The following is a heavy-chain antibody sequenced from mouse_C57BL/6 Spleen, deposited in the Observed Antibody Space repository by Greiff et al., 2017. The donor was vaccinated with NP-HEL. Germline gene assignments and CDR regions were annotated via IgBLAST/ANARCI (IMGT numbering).Heavy chain of an antibody. V-gene: IGHV5-17*01. D-gene: IGHD1-1*01. CDR3: ARQDYYGSNFAY. CDR2: ISSGSSTI. J-gene: IGHJ3*01. CDR1: GFTFSDYG. Sequence: EVKLVESGGGLVKPGGSLKLSCAASGFTFSDYGMHWVRQAPEKGLEWVAYISSGSSTIYYADTVKGRFTISRDNAKNTLFLQMTSLRSEDTAMYYCARQDYYGSNFAYWGQGTLVTVSA.